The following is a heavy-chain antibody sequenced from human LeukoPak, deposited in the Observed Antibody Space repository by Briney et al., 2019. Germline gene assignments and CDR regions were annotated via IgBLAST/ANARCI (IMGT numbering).Heavy chain of an antibody. V-gene: IGHV3-74*01. CDR2: INSDGSST. CDR3: ARNVRLGSGELSFAPFKNWFDP. Sequence: GGSLRLSCAASGFTFSSYWMHWVHQAPGKGLVWVSRINSDGSSTSYADSVKGRFTISRDNAKNTLYLQMNSLRAEDTAVYYCARNVRLGSGELSFAPFKNWFDPWGQGTLVTVSS. CDR1: GFTFSSYW. J-gene: IGHJ5*02. D-gene: IGHD3-16*02.